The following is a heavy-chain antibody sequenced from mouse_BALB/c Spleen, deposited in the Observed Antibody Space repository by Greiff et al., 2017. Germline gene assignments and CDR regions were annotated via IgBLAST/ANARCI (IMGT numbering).Heavy chain of an antibody. J-gene: IGHJ4*01. CDR2: ILPGSGST. Sequence: VKLMESGAELMKPGASVKISCKATGYTFSSYWIEWVKQRPGHGLEWIGEILPGSGSTNYNEKFKGKATFTADTSSNTAYMQLSSLTSEDSAVYYCALITTGYYAMDYWGQGTSVTVSS. V-gene: IGHV1-9*01. CDR1: GYTFSSYW. D-gene: IGHD2-4*01. CDR3: ALITTGYYAMDY.